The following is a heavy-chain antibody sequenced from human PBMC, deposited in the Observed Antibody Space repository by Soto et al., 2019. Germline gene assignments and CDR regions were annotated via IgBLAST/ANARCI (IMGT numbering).Heavy chain of an antibody. CDR2: ISSRSDTL. Sequence: VGSLRLSCEGSGFTFSAYAMNWVRQAPGEGLEWVSYISSRSDTLYYADSVKGRFTISRDNAKNSVYLQVNNLRDEDTAVYYCARDWDIVILSVPIPNYNYGMDVWGQGTTVTVSS. CDR3: ARDWDIVILSVPIPNYNYGMDV. D-gene: IGHD2-15*01. J-gene: IGHJ6*02. CDR1: GFTFSAYA. V-gene: IGHV3-48*02.